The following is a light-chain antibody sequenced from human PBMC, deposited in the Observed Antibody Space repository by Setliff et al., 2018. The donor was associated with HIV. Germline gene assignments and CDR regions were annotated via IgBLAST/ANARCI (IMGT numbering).Light chain of an antibody. V-gene: IGLV2-14*01. CDR2: EVR. CDR3: SSYAITNTLP. CDR1: SSDVGGYNH. J-gene: IGLJ1*01. Sequence: QSVLTQPASVSGSPGQSITISCTGTSSDVGGYNHVSWYQQHPGKAPKLIIYEVRNRPSGVSSRFSGSKSGNTASLTISGLQADDEAEYYCSSYAITNTLPFGTGTKVT.